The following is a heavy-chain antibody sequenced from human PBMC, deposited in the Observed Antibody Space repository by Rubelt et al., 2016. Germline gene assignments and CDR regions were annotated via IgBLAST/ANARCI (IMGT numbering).Heavy chain of an antibody. V-gene: IGHV4-34*01. Sequence: QVQLQQWGAGLLKPSETLSLTCAVYGGSFSGYYWSWIRQPPGTGLEWIGEINHSGSTNYNPSLKSRVTKAGDTPKNQFSLKLSSVTAADTAVYYCASGSSEWLMDAFDIWGQGTMVTVSS. J-gene: IGHJ3*02. D-gene: IGHD6-19*01. CDR3: ASGSSEWLMDAFDI. CDR2: INHSGST. CDR1: GGSFSGYY.